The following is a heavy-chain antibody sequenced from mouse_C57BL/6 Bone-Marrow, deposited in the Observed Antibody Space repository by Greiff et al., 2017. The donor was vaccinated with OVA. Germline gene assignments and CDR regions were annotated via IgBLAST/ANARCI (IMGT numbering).Heavy chain of an antibody. CDR2: IWSGGST. J-gene: IGHJ3*01. CDR1: GFSLTSYG. D-gene: IGHD2-4*01. CDR3: ARNARLRRGAWFAY. Sequence: VKLQESGPGLVQPSQSLSITCTVSGFSLTSYGVHWVRQSPGKGLEWLGVIWSGGSTDYNAAFISRLSISKDNSKSQVFFKMNSLQADDTAIYYCARNARLRRGAWFAYWGQGTLVTVSA. V-gene: IGHV2-2*01.